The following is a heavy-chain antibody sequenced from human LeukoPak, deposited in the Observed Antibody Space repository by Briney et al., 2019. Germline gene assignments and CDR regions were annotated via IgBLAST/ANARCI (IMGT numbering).Heavy chain of an antibody. D-gene: IGHD3-22*01. Sequence: GGSLRLSCAASGLTFSNYWMSWVRQGPGKGLEWVSAISGSGGSTYYADSVKGRFTISRDNSKNTLYLQMNSLRAEDTAVYYCAKDGDSSGYYPSDFDYWGQGTLVTVSS. V-gene: IGHV3-23*01. CDR2: ISGSGGST. CDR1: GLTFSNYW. CDR3: AKDGDSSGYYPSDFDY. J-gene: IGHJ4*02.